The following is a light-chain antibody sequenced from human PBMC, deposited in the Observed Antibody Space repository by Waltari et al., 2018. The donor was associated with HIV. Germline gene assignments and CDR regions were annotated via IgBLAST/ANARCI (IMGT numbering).Light chain of an antibody. CDR1: QTISRK. Sequence: DIKMTRSPSSLPAFVEASVPFTCRASQTISRKLNWYQQRPGKAPNLLISVASRLQSGVPSRFSGSGSGTDFTLTISSLQPEDFATYYCQQTYSTPYTFGQGTKLEI. V-gene: IGKV1-39*01. J-gene: IGKJ2*01. CDR2: VAS. CDR3: QQTYSTPYT.